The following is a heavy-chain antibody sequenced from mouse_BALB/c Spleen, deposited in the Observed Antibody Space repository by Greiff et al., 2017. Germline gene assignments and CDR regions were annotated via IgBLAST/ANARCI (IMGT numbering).Heavy chain of an antibody. CDR1: GFNIKDTY. CDR3: ARGIYDGYYGY. CDR2: IDPANGNT. D-gene: IGHD2-3*01. V-gene: IGHV14-3*02. Sequence: EVQLQQSGAELVKPGASVKLSCTASGFNIKDTYMHWVKQRPEQGLEWIGRIDPANGNTKYDPKFQGKATITADTSSNTAYLQLSSLTSEDTAVYYCARGIYDGYYGYWGQGTTLTVSS. J-gene: IGHJ2*01.